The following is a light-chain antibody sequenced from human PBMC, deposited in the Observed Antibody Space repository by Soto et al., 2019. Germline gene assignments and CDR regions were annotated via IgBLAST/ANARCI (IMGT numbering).Light chain of an antibody. CDR3: CSYAGSSTFYV. V-gene: IGLV2-23*03. Sequence: QSALTQPASVSGSPGQSITISCTGTSXDVGSYNLVSWYQQHPGKAPKLMIYEGSKRPSGVSNRFSGSKSGNTASLTISGLQAEDEADYYCCSYAGSSTFYVFGTGTKVNIL. CDR1: SXDVGSYNL. CDR2: EGS. J-gene: IGLJ1*01.